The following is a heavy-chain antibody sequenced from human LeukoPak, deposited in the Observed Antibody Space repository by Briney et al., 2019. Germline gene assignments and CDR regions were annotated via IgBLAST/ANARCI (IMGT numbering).Heavy chain of an antibody. CDR1: GFTFSSYS. D-gene: IGHD2-15*01. J-gene: IGHJ4*02. V-gene: IGHV3-21*01. CDR2: MSSSSSDI. Sequence: GGSLRLSCAASGFTFSSYSKNWVRQAPGKGLEWVSSMSSSSSDIYYADSVRGPSTISSDNAKNSLYLQMNSLSAEATAVYYGARSSSGYSDYWGQGTLVTVSS. CDR3: ARSSSGYSDY.